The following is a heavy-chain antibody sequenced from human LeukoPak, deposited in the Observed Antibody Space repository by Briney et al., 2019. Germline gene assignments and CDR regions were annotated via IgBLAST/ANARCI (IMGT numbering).Heavy chain of an antibody. D-gene: IGHD1-14*01. CDR2: LLYDGNTR. CDR3: ARDHRPEIQYYYMDV. J-gene: IGHJ6*03. Sequence: GGSLRLSCAASGFSLSNYGMHWVRQAPGKGLEWVAALLYDGNTRHYSDSVRGRLTISRDISKNTFYLQMNSLTAEDTAVYYCARDHRPEIQYYYMDVWGKGTTVAVSS. V-gene: IGHV3-33*01. CDR1: GFSLSNYG.